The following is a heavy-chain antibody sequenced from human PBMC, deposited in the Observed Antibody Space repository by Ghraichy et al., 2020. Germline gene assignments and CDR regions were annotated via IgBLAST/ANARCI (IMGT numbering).Heavy chain of an antibody. CDR3: ARDVVVPAATQTPFDY. Sequence: ASVKVSCKASGYTFTSYGISWVRQAPGQGLEWMGWISAYNGNTNYAQKLQGRVTMTTDTSTSTAYMELRSLRSDDTAVYYCARDVVVPAATQTPFDYWGQGTLVTVSS. CDR1: GYTFTSYG. CDR2: ISAYNGNT. D-gene: IGHD2-2*01. V-gene: IGHV1-18*04. J-gene: IGHJ4*02.